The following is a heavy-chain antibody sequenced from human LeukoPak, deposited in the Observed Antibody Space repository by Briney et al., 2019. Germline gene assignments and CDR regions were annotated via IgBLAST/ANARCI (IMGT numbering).Heavy chain of an antibody. CDR2: ISYDGSNK. D-gene: IGHD3-10*01. Sequence: GRSLRLSCAASGFTFSSYGMHWVRQAPGKGLEWVAVISYDGSNKYYADSVKGRFTISRDNSKNTLYLQMNSLRAEDTAVYYCAKERVGSGSYFLAGFDPWGQGTLVTVSS. J-gene: IGHJ5*02. CDR1: GFTFSSYG. V-gene: IGHV3-30*18. CDR3: AKERVGSGSYFLAGFDP.